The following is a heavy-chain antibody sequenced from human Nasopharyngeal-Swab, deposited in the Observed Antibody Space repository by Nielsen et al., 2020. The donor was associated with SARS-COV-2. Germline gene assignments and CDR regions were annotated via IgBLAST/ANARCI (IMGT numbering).Heavy chain of an antibody. D-gene: IGHD4-17*01. Sequence: ASVKVSCKVSGYTLTELSMHWVRQAPGKGLEWMGGFDPEDGETIYAQKFQGRVTMTEDTSTDTAYMELSSLRSEGTAVYYCATAPPIRYGEETGWFDPWGQGTLVTVSS. V-gene: IGHV1-24*01. J-gene: IGHJ5*02. CDR2: FDPEDGET. CDR3: ATAPPIRYGEETGWFDP. CDR1: GYTLTELS.